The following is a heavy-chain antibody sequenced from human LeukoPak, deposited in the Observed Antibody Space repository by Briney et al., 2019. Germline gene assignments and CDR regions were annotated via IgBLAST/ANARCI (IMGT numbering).Heavy chain of an antibody. CDR2: IYPGDSDT. J-gene: IGHJ6*02. CDR3: ARHSPVVPAAISENYYYYGMDV. V-gene: IGHV5-51*01. D-gene: IGHD2-2*02. CDR1: GYSFTSYW. Sequence: GESLQISCKGSGYSFTSYWIGWVRQMPGKGLEWMGIIYPGDSDTRYSPSFQGQVTISADKSISTAYLQWSSLKASDTAMYYCARHSPVVPAAISENYYYYGMDVWGQGTTVTVSS.